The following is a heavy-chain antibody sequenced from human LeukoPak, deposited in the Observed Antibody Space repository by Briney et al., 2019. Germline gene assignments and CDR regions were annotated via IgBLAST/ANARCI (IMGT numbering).Heavy chain of an antibody. CDR3: AKGLGSAAIPYYYYGMDV. J-gene: IGHJ6*02. V-gene: IGHV3-23*01. D-gene: IGHD2-2*02. CDR1: GFTFGDYA. Sequence: GGSLRLSCTASGFTFGDYAMSWFRQAPGKGLEWVSGTSGSGASTFYADSVKGRFTISRDNSKNTLYLQMNSLRAEDTAVYYCAKGLGSAAIPYYYYGMDVWGQGTTVTVSS. CDR2: TSGSGAST.